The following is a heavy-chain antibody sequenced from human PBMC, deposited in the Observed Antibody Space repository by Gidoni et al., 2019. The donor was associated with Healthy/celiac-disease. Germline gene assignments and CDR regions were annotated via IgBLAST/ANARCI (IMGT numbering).Heavy chain of an antibody. CDR1: GFTLDDYA. CDR2: ISWNSGSI. D-gene: IGHD1-7*01. CDR3: AKDNLEYNWNYEGWFDP. V-gene: IGHV3-9*01. J-gene: IGHJ5*02. Sequence: EVQLVESGGGLVQPGRSLRLSCAASGFTLDDYAMHWVRQAPGKGLEWVSGISWNSGSIGYADSVKGRFTISRANAKNSLYLQMNSLRAEDTALYYCAKDNLEYNWNYEGWFDPWGQGTLVTVSS.